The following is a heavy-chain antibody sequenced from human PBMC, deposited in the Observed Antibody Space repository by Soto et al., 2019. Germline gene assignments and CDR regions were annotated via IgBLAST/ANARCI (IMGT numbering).Heavy chain of an antibody. CDR2: IKSKTDGGTT. D-gene: IGHD4-17*01. Sequence: GGSLRLSCAASGFTFSNAWMSWVRQAPGKGLEWVGRIKSKTDGGTTDYAAPVKGRFTISRDDSKNTLYLQMNSLKTEDTAVYYCTTDVGTTAPGWFDPWGQGTLVTVSS. CDR3: TTDVGTTAPGWFDP. J-gene: IGHJ5*02. CDR1: GFTFSNAW. V-gene: IGHV3-15*01.